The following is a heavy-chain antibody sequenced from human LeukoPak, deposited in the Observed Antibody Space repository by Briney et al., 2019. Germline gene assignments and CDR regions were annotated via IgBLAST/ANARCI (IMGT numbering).Heavy chain of an antibody. CDR2: INHSGST. D-gene: IGHD3-22*01. CDR1: GGSFSGYY. Sequence: PSETLSLTCAVYGGSFSGYYWSWIRQPPGKGLEWIGEINHSGSTNYNPSLKSRVTISVDTSKNQFSLRLTSVTAADTAVYYCARVDYDTSGYFDYWGQGILVTVSS. CDR3: ARVDYDTSGYFDY. V-gene: IGHV4-34*01. J-gene: IGHJ4*02.